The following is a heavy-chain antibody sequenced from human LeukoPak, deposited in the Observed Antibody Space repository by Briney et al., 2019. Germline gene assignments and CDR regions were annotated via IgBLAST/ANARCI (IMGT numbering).Heavy chain of an antibody. CDR3: ARASGTWIQREGFDY. Sequence: ASVKVSCKTSGGTFSSFAISWVRQAPGQGLEWMGGFIPIFGTANYAQKFQGRVTITADESTSTAYMELSSLRSEDTAVYYCARASGTWIQREGFDYWGQGTLVTVSS. CDR2: FIPIFGTA. J-gene: IGHJ4*02. D-gene: IGHD5-18*01. CDR1: GGTFSSFA. V-gene: IGHV1-69*13.